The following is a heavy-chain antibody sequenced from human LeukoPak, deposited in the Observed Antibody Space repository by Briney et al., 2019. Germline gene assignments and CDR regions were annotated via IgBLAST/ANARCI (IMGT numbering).Heavy chain of an antibody. CDR1: GGSIVSSRNFY. J-gene: IGHJ6*03. D-gene: IGHD5/OR15-5a*01. V-gene: IGHV4-39*02. Sequence: SETLSLTCTVSGGSIVSSRNFYWGWIRQPPGKGLQWIGNIYYNGNMYSNPSLTSPITMSVDTSKNQFSLKLTSVTAADTAVYFCARETKDIYSPGWGLYDTYYYIDAWGTGTTVNVAS. CDR2: IYYNGNM. CDR3: ARETKDIYSPGWGLYDTYYYIDA.